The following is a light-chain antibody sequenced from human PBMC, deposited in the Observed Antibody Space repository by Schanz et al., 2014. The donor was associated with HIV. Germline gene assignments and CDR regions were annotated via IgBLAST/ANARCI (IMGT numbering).Light chain of an antibody. Sequence: QSALAQPASVSGSPGQSITISCTGTSNTVDNYNLVSWYQLHPGKAPKLMIFEVSKRPSGISNRFSGSKSANTASLTISGLQAEDEADYYCCSYAGSSTWVFGGGTKLTVL. J-gene: IGLJ3*02. CDR1: SNTVDNYNL. V-gene: IGLV2-23*02. CDR3: CSYAGSSTWV. CDR2: EVS.